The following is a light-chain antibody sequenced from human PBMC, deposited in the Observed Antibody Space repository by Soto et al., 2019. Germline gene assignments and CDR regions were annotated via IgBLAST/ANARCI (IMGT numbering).Light chain of an antibody. CDR3: QTWGTGTVV. CDR2: LNSAGSH. V-gene: IGLV4-69*01. CDR1: SGHNDYA. Sequence: QLVLTQSPSASASLGASVKLTCTLSSGHNDYAIAWHQQQPGKGPRFLMRLNSAGSHSRGDGIPDRFSGSSSGAERYLTISSLQSEDEADYYCQTWGTGTVVFGGGTKVTVL. J-gene: IGLJ2*01.